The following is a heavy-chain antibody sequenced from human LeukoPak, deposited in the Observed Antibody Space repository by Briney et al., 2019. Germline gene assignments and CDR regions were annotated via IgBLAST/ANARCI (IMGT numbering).Heavy chain of an antibody. Sequence: LPGGSLRPSCAASGFTFSSYWMHWVRHAPGKGLVGVSRINSDGSSTRYLDSVKGRFTVSRDNARNTLYLQMNSLRVEDTAVYYCARDGGDGYNRDDFDYWGQGTLVTVSS. CDR2: INSDGSST. CDR1: GFTFSSYW. CDR3: ARDGGDGYNRDDFDY. V-gene: IGHV3-74*01. D-gene: IGHD5-24*01. J-gene: IGHJ4*02.